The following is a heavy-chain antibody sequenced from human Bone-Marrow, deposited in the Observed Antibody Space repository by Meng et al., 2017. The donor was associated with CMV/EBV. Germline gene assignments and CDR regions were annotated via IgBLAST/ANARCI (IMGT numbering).Heavy chain of an antibody. CDR3: AGPYGYCGRWHLDY. CDR2: SIPNHGRA. V-gene: IGHV1-69*02. CDR1: GGTFSSCT. Sequence: SVKVSCKASGGTFSSCTLSWVRQAPGQGREWMGRSIPNHGRANYEQKFQGRGTIIADKSTSTAYMELSSLVAEDTAVYYCAGPYGYCGRWHLDYWGQGTLVTVSS. D-gene: IGHD6-13*01. J-gene: IGHJ4*02.